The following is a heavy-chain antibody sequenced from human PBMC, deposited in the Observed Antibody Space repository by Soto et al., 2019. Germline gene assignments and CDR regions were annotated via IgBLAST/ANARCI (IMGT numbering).Heavy chain of an antibody. D-gene: IGHD3-9*01. CDR2: IYYSGST. CDR1: GGSISSSSYY. CDR3: ARQTYYDILTGYYGLNWFDP. V-gene: IGHV4-39*01. Sequence: SETLSLTCTVSGGSISSSSYYWGWIRQPPGKGLEWIGSIYYSGSTYYNPSLKSRVTISVDTSKNQFSLKLSSVTAADTAVYYCARQTYYDILTGYYGLNWFDPWGQGTLVTVSS. J-gene: IGHJ5*02.